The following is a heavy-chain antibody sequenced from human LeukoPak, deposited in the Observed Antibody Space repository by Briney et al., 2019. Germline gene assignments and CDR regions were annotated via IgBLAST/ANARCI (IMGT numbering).Heavy chain of an antibody. Sequence: PSETLSLTCTVSGRSISSYYWSWIRQPPGKGLEWIGYIYYSGSTNYNPSLKSRVTISVDTSKNQFSLKLSPVTAADTAVYYCARGHWSAVGVHFDYWGQGTQVTVSS. D-gene: IGHD3-3*01. J-gene: IGHJ4*02. V-gene: IGHV4-59*01. CDR1: GRSISSYY. CDR2: IYYSGST. CDR3: ARGHWSAVGVHFDY.